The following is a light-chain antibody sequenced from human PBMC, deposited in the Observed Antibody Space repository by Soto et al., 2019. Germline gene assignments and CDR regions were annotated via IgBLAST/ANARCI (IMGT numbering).Light chain of an antibody. CDR3: QSYGSSRT. J-gene: IGKJ1*01. CDR1: QSVSSSY. Sequence: EIVLTQSPGTLSLSPGERATLSCRASQSVSSSYLAWYQQKPGQAPRLLIYGASNRATGIPDRFSGSGSGTDFTLSISRLEPEDFAVYYCQSYGSSRTFGHGTKVDIK. CDR2: GAS. V-gene: IGKV3-20*01.